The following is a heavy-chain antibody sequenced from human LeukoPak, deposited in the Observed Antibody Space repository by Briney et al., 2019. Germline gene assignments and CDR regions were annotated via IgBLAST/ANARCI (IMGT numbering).Heavy chain of an antibody. CDR3: ARLYGDYTNYFDY. V-gene: IGHV4-39*01. Sequence: SETLSLTCTVSGGSISSSSYYWGWIRQPPGKGLEWIGSIYNCGSPYYTPSLKSRVTISVDTSKNQFSLKLSSVTAADTAVYYCARLYGDYTNYFDYWGQGTLVTVSS. CDR2: IYNCGSP. D-gene: IGHD4-17*01. CDR1: GGSISSSSYY. J-gene: IGHJ4*02.